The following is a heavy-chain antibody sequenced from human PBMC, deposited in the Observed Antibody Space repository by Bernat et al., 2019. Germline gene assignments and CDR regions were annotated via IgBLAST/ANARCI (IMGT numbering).Heavy chain of an antibody. Sequence: EVQLVESGGGLVQPGGSLRLSCAASGFTFSIYAMSWVRQAPGKGLEWVSGISGSGVSTYYADSVKGRITISRDNSKNTLYLQMNSLRAEDTAVYYCARGTSTSAPYMDVWGKGTTVTVSS. CDR2: ISGSGVST. CDR1: GFTFSIYA. J-gene: IGHJ6*03. V-gene: IGHV3-23*04. CDR3: ARGTSTSAPYMDV.